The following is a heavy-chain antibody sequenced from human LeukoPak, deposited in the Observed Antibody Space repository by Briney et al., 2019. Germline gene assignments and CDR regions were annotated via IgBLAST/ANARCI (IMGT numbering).Heavy chain of an antibody. CDR3: ARGGLYDILTGYYSDYFDY. V-gene: IGHV4-39*07. CDR2: IYYSGST. CDR1: GGSISSSSYY. D-gene: IGHD3-9*01. J-gene: IGHJ4*02. Sequence: SETLSLTCTVSGGSISSSSYYWGWIRQPPGKGLEWIGSIYYSGSTYYNPSLKSRVTISVDTSKNQFSLKLSSVTAADTAVYYCARGGLYDILTGYYSDYFDYWGQGTLVTVSS.